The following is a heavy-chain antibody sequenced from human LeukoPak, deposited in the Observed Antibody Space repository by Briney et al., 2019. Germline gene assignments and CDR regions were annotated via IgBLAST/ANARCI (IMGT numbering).Heavy chain of an antibody. J-gene: IGHJ6*04. CDR2: INHSGST. V-gene: IGHV4-34*01. CDR1: GGSFSGYY. Sequence: SETLSLTCAVYGGSFSGYYWSWLRQPPGKGLEWIGEINHSGSTNYNPSLKSRVTISVDTSKNHFSLKLSSVTAANTAVYYCARGGYYGSGSYLNNHYYYYGMDVWGKGTTVTVSS. D-gene: IGHD3-10*01. CDR3: ARGGYYGSGSYLNNHYYYYGMDV.